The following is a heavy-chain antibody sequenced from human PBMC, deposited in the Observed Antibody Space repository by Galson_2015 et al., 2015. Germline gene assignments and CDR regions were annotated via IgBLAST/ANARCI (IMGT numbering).Heavy chain of an antibody. Sequence: SLRLSCAASGFTFSSYAMHWVRQAPGKGLEWVAVISYDESNKFYADSVKGRFTISRDNSKNTLYLQMNSLRPEDTAVYYCARVGGDIAARTWGYFDYWGQGTLVTVSS. V-gene: IGHV3-30-3*01. CDR3: ARVGGDIAARTWGYFDY. J-gene: IGHJ4*02. D-gene: IGHD6-6*01. CDR1: GFTFSSYA. CDR2: ISYDESNK.